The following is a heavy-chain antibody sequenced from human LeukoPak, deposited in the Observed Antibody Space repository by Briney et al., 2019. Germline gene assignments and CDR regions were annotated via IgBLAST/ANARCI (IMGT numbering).Heavy chain of an antibody. Sequence: PGGSLRLSCAASGFTFSSYSMNWVRQAPGKGLEWVSSISSSSSYIYYADSVKGRFTISRDNAKNSLYLQMNSLRAEDTAVYYCARRSVAVAGTCYYYYGMDVWGQGTTVTVSS. CDR2: ISSSSSYI. V-gene: IGHV3-21*01. CDR1: GFTFSSYS. CDR3: ARRSVAVAGTCYYYYGMDV. D-gene: IGHD6-19*01. J-gene: IGHJ6*02.